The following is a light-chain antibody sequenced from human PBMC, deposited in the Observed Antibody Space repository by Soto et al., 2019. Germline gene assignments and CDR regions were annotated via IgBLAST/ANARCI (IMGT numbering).Light chain of an antibody. V-gene: IGKV3-20*01. CDR3: QQSGGSPPYT. J-gene: IGKJ2*01. CDR1: QSISRYY. Sequence: VLTQSPGTLSLSPGERATISCRARQSISRYYLAWYQHKPGQAPRLLMNGASSRATGIPHRFSGSGSGTDFTLTISSLEPEDGGVYYCQQSGGSPPYTFGQGTRLEIK. CDR2: GAS.